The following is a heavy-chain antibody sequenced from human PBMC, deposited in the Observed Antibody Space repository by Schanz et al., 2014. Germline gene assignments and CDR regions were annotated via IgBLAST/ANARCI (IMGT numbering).Heavy chain of an antibody. J-gene: IGHJ4*02. V-gene: IGHV3-23*01. Sequence: EVQVLESGEGLVEAGGSLRLSCAASGFTVRPFAMDWVRQAPGKGLEWVSIITGSGATYYADSVKGRFTISRDTPKNTLYVQMNSLRADDTAVYYCAKDVDFWSGYYLDYWGQGTLVTVSS. CDR2: ITGSGAT. D-gene: IGHD3-3*01. CDR1: GFTVRPFA. CDR3: AKDVDFWSGYYLDY.